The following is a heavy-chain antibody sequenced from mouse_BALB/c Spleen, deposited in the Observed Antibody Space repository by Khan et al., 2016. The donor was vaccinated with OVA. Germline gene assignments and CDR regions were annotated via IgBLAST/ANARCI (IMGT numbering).Heavy chain of an antibody. CDR3: ARHNYGPFAY. CDR2: ISSGGDYT. Sequence: EVELVESGGGLVKPGGPLKLSCAASGFTFSTYAMSWVRQTPEKRLEWVATISSGGDYTYYPDSVKGRFTISRDNAQNTLYLQMNSLRSEDTAMYYCARHNYGPFAYWGQGTLVTVSA. CDR1: GFTFSTYA. V-gene: IGHV5-9-3*01. J-gene: IGHJ3*01. D-gene: IGHD1-1*01.